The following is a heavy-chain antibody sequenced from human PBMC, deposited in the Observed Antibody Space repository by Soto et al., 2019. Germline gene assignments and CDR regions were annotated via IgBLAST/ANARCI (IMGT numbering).Heavy chain of an antibody. CDR3: ARCGSPSHYGMDV. Sequence: GESLKISCKGSGYSFTSYWIGWVRQMPGKGLEWMGIIYPGDSDTRYSPSFQGQVTILADKSISTAYLQWSSLKASDTAMYYCARCGSPSHYGMDVWGEGXTVTVYS. J-gene: IGHJ6*04. CDR1: GYSFTSYW. CDR2: IYPGDSDT. V-gene: IGHV5-51*01. D-gene: IGHD6-13*01.